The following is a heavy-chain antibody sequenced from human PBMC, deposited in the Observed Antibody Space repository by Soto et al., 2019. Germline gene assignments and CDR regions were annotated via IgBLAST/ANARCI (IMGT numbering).Heavy chain of an antibody. CDR1: GGSISSRSYY. CDR3: ARQDLVVVQAGGWFDP. Sequence: PSETLCVTCTFSGGSISSRSYYWGWIRQPPGKGLEWIGSIYYSGSTYYNPSLKSRVTISVDTSKNQFSLKLSSVTAADTAVYYCARQDLVVVQAGGWFDPWGQGTTVTVSS. J-gene: IGHJ5*02. CDR2: IYYSGST. V-gene: IGHV4-39*01. D-gene: IGHD2-2*01.